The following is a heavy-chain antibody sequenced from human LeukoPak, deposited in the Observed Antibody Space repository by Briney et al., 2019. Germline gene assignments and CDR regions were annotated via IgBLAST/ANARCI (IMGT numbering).Heavy chain of an antibody. V-gene: IGHV3-23*01. D-gene: IGHD3-3*01. CDR3: AKEPSGNRVVTIGY. CDR1: GFTFSSYG. CDR2: ISGSGGST. Sequence: GGSLRLSCAASGFTFSSYGMHWVRQAPGKGLEWVSAISGSGGSTYYADSVKGRFTISRDNSKNTLYLQMNSLRAEDTAVYYCAKEPSGNRVVTIGYWGQGTLVTVSS. J-gene: IGHJ4*02.